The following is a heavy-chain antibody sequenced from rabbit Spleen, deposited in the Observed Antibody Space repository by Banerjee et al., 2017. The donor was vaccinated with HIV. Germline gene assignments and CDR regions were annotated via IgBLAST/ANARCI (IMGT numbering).Heavy chain of an antibody. V-gene: IGHV1S45*01. J-gene: IGHJ3*01. D-gene: IGHD1-1*01. CDR2: INMVTGKS. CDR1: RFDFNSGG. CDR3: ARDLVAVIGWNFSL. Sequence: QEHLVESGGGLVQPGGSLKLSCKASRFDFNSGGVSWVRQAPGKGLEWITCINMVTGKSVYASWAKGRFIMSRTSSTKVTLQMTSLTAADTATYFCARDLVAVIGWNFSLWGQGTLVTVS.